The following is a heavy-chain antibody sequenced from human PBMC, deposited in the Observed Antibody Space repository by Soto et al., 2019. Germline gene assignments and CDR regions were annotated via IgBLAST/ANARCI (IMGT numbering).Heavy chain of an antibody. J-gene: IGHJ5*02. D-gene: IGHD6-13*01. CDR1: GYTFTSYG. V-gene: IGHV1-18*01. CDR3: ARDLRPRGSIAAAGTMWFDP. Sequence: ASVKVSCKASGYTFTSYGISWVRQDTGQGLEWMGWISAYNGNTNYAQKLQGRVTMTTDTSTSTAYMELRSLRSDDTAVYYCARDLRPRGSIAAAGTMWFDPWGQGTLVTVSS. CDR2: ISAYNGNT.